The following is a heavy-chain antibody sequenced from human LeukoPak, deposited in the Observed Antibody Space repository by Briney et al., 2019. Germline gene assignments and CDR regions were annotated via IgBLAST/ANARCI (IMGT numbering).Heavy chain of an antibody. V-gene: IGHV3-23*01. J-gene: IGHJ4*02. CDR2: ISGSGGST. Sequence: PGGSLRLSCAASGFTFSSYAMSWVRQAPGKGLEWVSAISGSGGSTYYADSVKGRFTISRDNSKNTLYLQMNSLRAEDTAVYYCAKDRVFRTVTPYYFEYWGQGTLVTVSS. D-gene: IGHD4-11*01. CDR1: GFTFSSYA. CDR3: AKDRVFRTVTPYYFEY.